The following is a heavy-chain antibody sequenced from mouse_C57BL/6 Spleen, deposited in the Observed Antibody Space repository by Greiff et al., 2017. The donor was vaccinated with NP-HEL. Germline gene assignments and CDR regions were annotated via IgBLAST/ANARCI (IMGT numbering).Heavy chain of an antibody. CDR2: IDPENGDT. Sequence: VQLQQSGAELVRPGASVKLSCTASGFNIKDDYMHWVKQRPEQGLEWIGWIDPENGDTEYASKFQGKATITADKSSSTAYMQLSSLTSEDSAVYYCARPVVAGYYAMDYWGQGTSVTVSS. CDR1: GFNIKDDY. V-gene: IGHV14-4*01. D-gene: IGHD1-1*01. J-gene: IGHJ4*01. CDR3: ARPVVAGYYAMDY.